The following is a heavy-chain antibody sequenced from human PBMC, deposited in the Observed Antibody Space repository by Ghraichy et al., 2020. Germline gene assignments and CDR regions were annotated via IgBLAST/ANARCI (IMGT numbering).Heavy chain of an antibody. D-gene: IGHD1-20*01. CDR2: ISSSSSSI. CDR1: GFTFSSYS. J-gene: IGHJ6*02. Sequence: LSLTCAASGFTFSSYSMNWVRQAPGKGLEWVSSISSSSSSIYYVDSLKGRFTISRDNAKNSLYLQMNSLRAEDTAVFYCARNLYGITASYYYYGMDVWGQGTTVTVSS. V-gene: IGHV3-21*01. CDR3: ARNLYGITASYYYYGMDV.